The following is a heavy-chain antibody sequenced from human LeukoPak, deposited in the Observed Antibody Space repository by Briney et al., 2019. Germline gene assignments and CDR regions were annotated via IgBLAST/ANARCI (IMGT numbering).Heavy chain of an antibody. CDR2: IIPIFGTA. V-gene: IGHV1-69*13. CDR3: ARVVDYYGSGSYYSIGSYYYYYGMDV. D-gene: IGHD3-10*01. CDR1: GYTFTSYY. Sequence: SVKVSCKASGYTFTSYYMHWVRQAPGQGLEWMGGIIPIFGTANYAQKFQGRVTITADESTSTAYMELSSLRSEDTAVYYCARVVDYYGSGSYYSIGSYYYYYGMDVWGQGTTVTVSS. J-gene: IGHJ6*02.